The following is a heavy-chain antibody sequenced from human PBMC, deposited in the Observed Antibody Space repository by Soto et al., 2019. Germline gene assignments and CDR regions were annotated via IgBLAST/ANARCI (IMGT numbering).Heavy chain of an antibody. CDR2: INVYNGNT. Sequence: QVQLVQSGGEVKKPGASVKVSCKAYRYTFTNYGISCVRQAPVQGLELMGWINVYNGNTKYARQVQGRVTMTTDTSTSTDYMEPRRLRSDYPGVYYCARGVGSGSYYNQYNWFDRWGQGTLVTVS. CDR1: RYTFTNYG. V-gene: IGHV1-18*01. D-gene: IGHD3-10*01. CDR3: ARGVGSGSYYNQYNWFDR. J-gene: IGHJ5*02.